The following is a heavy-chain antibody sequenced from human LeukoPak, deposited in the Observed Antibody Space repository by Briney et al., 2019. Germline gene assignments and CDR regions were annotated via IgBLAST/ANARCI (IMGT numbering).Heavy chain of an antibody. Sequence: GGSLRLSCAASGFTFNYYWMRWVRQAPGKGLEWVATIKEDGSEEYYVDSVRGRFTVPIDNAKNSLYLQMSSLRVEDTAVYYCESTTGPWGQGTLVTVSS. D-gene: IGHD1-7*01. CDR3: ESTTGP. V-gene: IGHV3-7*01. J-gene: IGHJ5*02. CDR2: IKEDGSEE. CDR1: GFTFNYYW.